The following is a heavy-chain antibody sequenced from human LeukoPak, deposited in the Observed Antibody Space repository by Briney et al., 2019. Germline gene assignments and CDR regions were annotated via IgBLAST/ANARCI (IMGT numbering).Heavy chain of an antibody. J-gene: IGHJ6*03. D-gene: IGHD3-22*01. V-gene: IGHV4-39*02. CDR1: GDSISSSNCY. CDR2: IYFSGGT. CDR3: ARDRFDDSSGYYYHYYYYMDV. Sequence: SETLSLTCTVSGDSISSSNCYWGWIRQPPGKGLEWIGSIYFSGGTYYNASLKSRVTISVDTSKNQFSLKLSSVTAADTAVYYCARDRFDDSSGYYYHYYYYMDVWGKGTTVTVSS.